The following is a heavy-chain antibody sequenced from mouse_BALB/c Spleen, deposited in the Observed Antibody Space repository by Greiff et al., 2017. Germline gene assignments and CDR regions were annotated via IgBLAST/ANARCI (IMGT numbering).Heavy chain of an antibody. CDR3: ARGTDYYGSSPAY. Sequence: ESGPGLVKPSQSLSLTCSVTGYSITSGYYWNWIRQFPGNKLEWMGYISYDGSNNYNPSLKNRISITRDTSKNQFFLKLNSVTTEDTATYYCARGTDYYGSSPAYWGQGTLVTVSA. D-gene: IGHD1-1*01. J-gene: IGHJ3*01. CDR2: ISYDGSN. CDR1: GYSITSGYY. V-gene: IGHV3-6*02.